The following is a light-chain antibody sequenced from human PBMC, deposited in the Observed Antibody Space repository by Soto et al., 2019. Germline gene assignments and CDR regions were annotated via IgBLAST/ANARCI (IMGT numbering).Light chain of an antibody. CDR1: QSISSW. CDR3: QQYNSYSQT. V-gene: IGKV1-5*01. CDR2: DAS. Sequence: DIQMTQSPSPLSASVGDRVTITCRASQSISSWLAWYQQKPGKAPKLLIYDASSLESGVPSRFSGSGSGTGFTLTISSLQPDDFATYYCQQYNSYSQTFGQGTKVDIK. J-gene: IGKJ1*01.